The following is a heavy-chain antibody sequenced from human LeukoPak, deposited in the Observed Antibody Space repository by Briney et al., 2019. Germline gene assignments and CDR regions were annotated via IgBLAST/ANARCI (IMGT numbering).Heavy chain of an antibody. Sequence: ASVKVSCKASGYSFTGNYMHWVRQAPGQGLEWMGWINPNSGDTNFAQKFQGRVTMTTDTSTSTAYMELRSLRSDDTAVYYCARASRWFGDYWGQGTLVTVSS. CDR3: ARASRWFGDY. D-gene: IGHD3-10*01. V-gene: IGHV1-2*02. CDR1: GYSFTGNY. J-gene: IGHJ4*02. CDR2: INPNSGDT.